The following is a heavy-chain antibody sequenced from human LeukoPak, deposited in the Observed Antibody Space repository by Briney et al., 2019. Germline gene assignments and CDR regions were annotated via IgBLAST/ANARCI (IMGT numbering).Heavy chain of an antibody. CDR3: PSVGLREDYYYYIAV. Sequence: GGALRLSWAASGFNFSSYSMNWVGQAPGKGLEWVSFISSSGDSIYYADSVKGRFTISRDNSKNTLYLQMNSLRAEHTAAYYCPSVGLREDYYYYIAVWGKGTTVTVSS. CDR2: ISSSGDSI. J-gene: IGHJ6*03. CDR1: GFNFSSYS. V-gene: IGHV3-48*04.